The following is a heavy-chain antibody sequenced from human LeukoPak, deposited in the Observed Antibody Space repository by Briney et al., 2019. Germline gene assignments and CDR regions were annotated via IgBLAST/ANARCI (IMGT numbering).Heavy chain of an antibody. CDR2: ISSSSSYI. V-gene: IGHV3-21*01. CDR3: AKGYHSSPISFLTEY. D-gene: IGHD3-9*01. Sequence: GGSLRLSCAASGFTFSSYSMNWVRQAPGKGLEWVSSISSSSSYIYYADSVKGRFTISRDNAKNSLYLQMNSLRAEDTAVYYCAKGYHSSPISFLTEYWGQGTLVTVSS. J-gene: IGHJ4*02. CDR1: GFTFSSYS.